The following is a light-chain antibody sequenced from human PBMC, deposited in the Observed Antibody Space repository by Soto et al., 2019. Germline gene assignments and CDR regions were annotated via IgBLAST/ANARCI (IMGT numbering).Light chain of an antibody. CDR1: SSDVGGYNY. CDR2: EVS. CDR3: RPYAGSNTLVV. J-gene: IGLJ2*01. V-gene: IGLV2-8*01. Sequence: QSALTQPPSASGSPGQSVTISCTGTSSDVGGYNYVSWYQQHPGKAPKLMIYEVSKRPSGVPDRFSGSKSGNTASLTVSGLQAEDEAAYYCRPYAGSNTLVVFGGGTKLTVL.